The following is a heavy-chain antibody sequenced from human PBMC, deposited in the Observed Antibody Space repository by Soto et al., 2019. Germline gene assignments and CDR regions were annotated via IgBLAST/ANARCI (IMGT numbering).Heavy chain of an antibody. CDR3: ARDGTSAGSYLLGAFDI. D-gene: IGHD3-10*01. Sequence: QVQLVQSGAEVKKPGASVKVSCKASGYTFTSYGISWVRQAPGQGLEWMGWISAYNGNTNYAQKLQGRVTMTTDTSTSTAYMERRSLRSDDTAVYYCARDGTSAGSYLLGAFDIWGQGTMVTVSS. CDR2: ISAYNGNT. V-gene: IGHV1-18*01. CDR1: GYTFTSYG. J-gene: IGHJ3*02.